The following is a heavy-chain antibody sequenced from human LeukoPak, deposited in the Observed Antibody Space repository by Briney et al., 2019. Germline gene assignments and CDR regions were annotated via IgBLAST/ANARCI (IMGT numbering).Heavy chain of an antibody. CDR3: ARSPGSWYEGEYFQH. CDR1: GFTFSSYA. V-gene: IGHV3-23*01. Sequence: PGGSLRLSCAASGFTFSSYAMSWVRQAPGKGLEWVSAISGSGGSAYYADSVKGRFTISRDNSKNTLYLQMNSLRAEDTAVYYCARSPGSWYEGEYFQHWGQGTLVTVSS. D-gene: IGHD6-13*01. CDR2: ISGSGGSA. J-gene: IGHJ1*01.